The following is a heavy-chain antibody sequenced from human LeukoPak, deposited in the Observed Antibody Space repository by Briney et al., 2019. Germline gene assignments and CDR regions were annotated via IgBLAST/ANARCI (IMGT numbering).Heavy chain of an antibody. CDR2: INHSGST. CDR1: GGSFSGYY. V-gene: IGHV4-34*01. CDR3: ARGGDYVWGSYRLFDY. J-gene: IGHJ4*02. D-gene: IGHD3-16*02. Sequence: SETLSLTRAVYGGSFSGYYWSWIRQPPGKGLEWIGEINHSGSTNYNPSLESRVTISVDTSKNQFSLKLSSVTAADTAVYYCARGGDYVWGSYRLFDYWGQGTLVTVSS.